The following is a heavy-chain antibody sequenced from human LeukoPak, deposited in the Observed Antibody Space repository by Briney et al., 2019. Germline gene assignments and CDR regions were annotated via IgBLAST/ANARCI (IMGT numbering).Heavy chain of an antibody. J-gene: IGHJ4*02. V-gene: IGHV3-30*18. Sequence: SGGSLRLSCAASGFTFSSYGMHWVRQAPGKGLEWVAVISYDGSNKYYADSVKGRFTISRDNSKNTLYLQMNSLRAEDTAVYYCAKTMITFGGVIVIPGFDYWGQGTLVTVSS. D-gene: IGHD3-16*02. CDR2: ISYDGSNK. CDR1: GFTFSSYG. CDR3: AKTMITFGGVIVIPGFDY.